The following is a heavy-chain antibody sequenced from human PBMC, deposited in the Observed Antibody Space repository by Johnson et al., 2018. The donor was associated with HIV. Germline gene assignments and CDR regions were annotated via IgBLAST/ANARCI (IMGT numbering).Heavy chain of an antibody. CDR1: GFTFSSYW. CDR3: ARGQGGAIPHDAFDI. J-gene: IGHJ3*02. V-gene: IGHV3-7*01. CDR2: IKQDGSEK. Sequence: VQLVESGGGLVQPGGSLRLSCAASGFTFSSYWMSWVRQAPGKGLEWVANIKQDGSEKYYVDSVKGRFTISRDNAKNSLYLQMNSLRAEDTAVYYCARGQGGAIPHDAFDIWGQGTMVTVSS. D-gene: IGHD3-16*01.